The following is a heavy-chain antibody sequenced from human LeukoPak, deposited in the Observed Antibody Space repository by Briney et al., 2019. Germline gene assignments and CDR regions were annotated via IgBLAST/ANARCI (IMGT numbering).Heavy chain of an antibody. J-gene: IGHJ4*02. CDR1: GFTFSSYG. Sequence: GGSLRLSCPASGFTFSSYGMHWVRQAPGKGLEWVAVIWYVGSNKYYADSVKGRFTNSRDNYKNTLYLQMNSLRAEDTAVDYCAREGGNYDILNGYPPFDYWGQGTLVTVSS. V-gene: IGHV3-33*01. CDR3: AREGGNYDILNGYPPFDY. CDR2: IWYVGSNK. D-gene: IGHD3-9*01.